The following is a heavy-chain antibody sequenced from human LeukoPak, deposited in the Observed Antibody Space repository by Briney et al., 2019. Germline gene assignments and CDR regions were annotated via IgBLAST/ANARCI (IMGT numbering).Heavy chain of an antibody. CDR3: AKDKWELLGPDY. Sequence: GGSLRLSCAASGFTFSSYAMSWVRQAPGKGLEWVSAISGSGGTTYYADSVKGRFTISRDNSKNTLYLQMNSLRAEDTAVYYCAKDKWELLGPDYWGQGTLVTVSS. J-gene: IGHJ4*02. CDR2: ISGSGGTT. D-gene: IGHD1-26*01. V-gene: IGHV3-23*01. CDR1: GFTFSSYA.